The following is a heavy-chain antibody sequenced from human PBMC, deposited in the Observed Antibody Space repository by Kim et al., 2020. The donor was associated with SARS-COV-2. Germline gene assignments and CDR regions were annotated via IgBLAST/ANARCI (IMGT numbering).Heavy chain of an antibody. Sequence: SQTLSLTCAISGDSVSSNSAACNWVRQSPSRGLEWLGRTYYRSKWYNDYAVSVKSRITINPHPSKNQFSLQLNSVTPEDAAVYYCARVVDFVVVPAATNAFDIWGQGTMVTVSS. V-gene: IGHV6-1*01. CDR3: ARVVDFVVVPAATNAFDI. D-gene: IGHD2-2*03. J-gene: IGHJ3*02. CDR1: GDSVSSNSAA. CDR2: TYYRSKWYN.